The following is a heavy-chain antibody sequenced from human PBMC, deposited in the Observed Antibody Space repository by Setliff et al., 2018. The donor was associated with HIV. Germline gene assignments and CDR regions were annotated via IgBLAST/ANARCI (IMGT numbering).Heavy chain of an antibody. V-gene: IGHV1-46*01. CDR2: INPSGGST. D-gene: IGHD1-26*01. CDR1: GYIFTSYY. J-gene: IGHJ3*02. Sequence: ASVKVSCKASGYIFTSYYIHWVRQAPGQGLEWMGIINPSGGSTSYQQIFQGRVTMTRDTSTSTVYMELSRLRSDDTAVYYCARDGSRDAFDIWGQGTMVTVS. CDR3: ARDGSRDAFDI.